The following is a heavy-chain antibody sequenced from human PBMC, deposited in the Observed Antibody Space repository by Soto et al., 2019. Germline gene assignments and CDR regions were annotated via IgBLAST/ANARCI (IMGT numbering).Heavy chain of an antibody. CDR3: AKALSSGSTDFEY. CDR2: ISWSSGSI. Sequence: EVQLVESGGGLVQPGRSLRLSCAASGFTFDDYAMHCVRQAPGKVLEWVSGISWSSGSIGYADSVKGRFTISRDNAKNSLYLQINSLRAEDTALYYCAKALSSGSTDFEYWGQGTLVTVSS. V-gene: IGHV3-9*01. CDR1: GFTFDDYA. J-gene: IGHJ4*02. D-gene: IGHD6-19*01.